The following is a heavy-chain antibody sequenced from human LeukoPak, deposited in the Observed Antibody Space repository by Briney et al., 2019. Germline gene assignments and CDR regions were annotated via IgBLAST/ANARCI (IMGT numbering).Heavy chain of an antibody. D-gene: IGHD4-17*01. CDR2: ISAYNGNT. J-gene: IGHJ4*02. Sequence: ASVKVSCKASGGTFSSYAISWVRQAPGQGLEWMGWISAYNGNTNYAQKLQGRVTMTTDTSTSTAYMELRSLRSDDTAVYYCARNFRATVNFDYWGQGTLVTVSS. CDR1: GGTFSSYA. CDR3: ARNFRATVNFDY. V-gene: IGHV1-18*01.